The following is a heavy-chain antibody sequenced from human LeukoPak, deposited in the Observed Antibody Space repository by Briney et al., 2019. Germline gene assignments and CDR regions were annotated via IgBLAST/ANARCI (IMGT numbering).Heavy chain of an antibody. J-gene: IGHJ4*02. CDR2: IYYSGST. CDR1: GGSISSSSYY. D-gene: IGHD3-10*01. Sequence: SETLSLTCTVSGGSISSSSYYWGWIRQPPGKGLEWIGSIYYSGSTYYNPSLKSRVTISVDTSKNQFSLKLSSVTAADTAVYHCARPSYGSAPGWGQGTLVTVSS. CDR3: ARPSYGSAPG. V-gene: IGHV4-39*01.